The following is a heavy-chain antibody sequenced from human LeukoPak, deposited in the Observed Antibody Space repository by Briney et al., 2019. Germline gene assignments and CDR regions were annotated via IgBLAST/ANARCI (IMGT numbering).Heavy chain of an antibody. J-gene: IGHJ4*02. CDR2: IFYSGST. D-gene: IGHD3-22*01. CDR3: ARLDVSDSGCFDY. Sequence: PSETLSLTCTVSGGPISTSSYYWGWVRQPPGKGLEWIGNIFYSGSTYYSPSLKSRVTISLDTSRNQFSLKLSSVTAADTAVYYCARLDVSDSGCFDYWGQGTLVTVSS. CDR1: GGPISTSSYY. V-gene: IGHV4-39*01.